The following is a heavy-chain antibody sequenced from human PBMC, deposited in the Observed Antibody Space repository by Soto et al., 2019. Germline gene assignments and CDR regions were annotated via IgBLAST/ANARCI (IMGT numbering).Heavy chain of an antibody. Sequence: QVQLVQSGAEVKKPGSSVKVSCKASGGTFSSYAISWVRQAPGQGLEWRGGIIPIFGTANYAQKFQGRVTITADESTSTAYMELSSLRSDDTAVHYCARDWQDYYDSSGYSQILGYWGQGTLVTVSS. CDR3: ARDWQDYYDSSGYSQILGY. D-gene: IGHD3-22*01. V-gene: IGHV1-69*01. CDR2: IIPIFGTA. J-gene: IGHJ4*02. CDR1: GGTFSSYA.